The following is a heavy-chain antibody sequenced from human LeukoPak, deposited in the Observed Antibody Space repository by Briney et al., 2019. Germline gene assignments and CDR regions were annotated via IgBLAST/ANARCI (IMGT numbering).Heavy chain of an antibody. CDR2: VHYSGST. Sequence: PSETLSLTCTVSGDSISSARYYWAWIRQPLGKGLEYIAHVHYSGSTYYNPSLESRVTLSVDTSKNQFSLRLSSVSAADTVITRCPTINWFDPWGPGTLVTVSS. CDR3: PTINWFDP. V-gene: IGHV4-39*07. J-gene: IGHJ5*02. D-gene: IGHD2-2*01. CDR1: GDSISSARYY.